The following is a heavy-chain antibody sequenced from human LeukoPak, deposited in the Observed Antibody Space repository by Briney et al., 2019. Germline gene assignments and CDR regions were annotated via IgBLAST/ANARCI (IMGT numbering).Heavy chain of an antibody. D-gene: IGHD4/OR15-4a*01. CDR3: AREDYDFDY. CDR1: GYTFSSYS. Sequence: GGSLRLSCAPSGYTFSSYSMNWVRQAPGEGLEWVSYISSSSSTIYYADSVKGRFTISRDNAKNSLYLQMNSLRAEDTAVYYCAREDYDFDYWRQGTLVTVSS. CDR2: ISSSSSTI. V-gene: IGHV3-48*01. J-gene: IGHJ4*02.